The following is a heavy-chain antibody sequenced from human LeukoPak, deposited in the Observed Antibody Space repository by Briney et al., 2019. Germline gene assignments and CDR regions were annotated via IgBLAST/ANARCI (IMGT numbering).Heavy chain of an antibody. CDR1: GYSFTSYW. J-gene: IGHJ3*02. CDR2: IYPGDSDT. D-gene: IGHD3-22*01. CDR3: ASACSYYYDSSGYRGDAFDI. V-gene: IGHV5-51*01. Sequence: GESLKISCKGSGYSFTSYWIGWVRQMPGKGLEWMGIIYPGDSDTRYSPSFQGQVTISADKSISTAYLQWSSLKASDTAMYYCASACSYYYDSSGYRGDAFDIWGQGTMVTVSS.